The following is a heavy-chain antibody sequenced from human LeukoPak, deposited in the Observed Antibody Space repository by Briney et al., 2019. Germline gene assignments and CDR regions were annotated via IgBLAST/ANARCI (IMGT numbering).Heavy chain of an antibody. J-gene: IGHJ4*02. V-gene: IGHV3-30*18. D-gene: IGHD3-9*01. CDR2: ISYDGSNK. CDR1: GFTFSSYG. Sequence: GGSLRLSCAASGFTFSSYGMHWVRQAPGKGLEWVAVISYDGSNKYYADSVKGRFTISRDNSKNTLYLQMNSLRAEDTAVYYCAKDGDISTGPHTDYWGQGTLVTVSS. CDR3: AKDGDISTGPHTDY.